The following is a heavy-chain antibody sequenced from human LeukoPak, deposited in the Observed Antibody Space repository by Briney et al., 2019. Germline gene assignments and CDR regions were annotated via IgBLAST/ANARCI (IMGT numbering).Heavy chain of an antibody. Sequence: GESLKISCKGFGYRFTNYWIGWVRQMPGKGLEWMGIIYPYDSNTIYSPSFQGQVTISADKPISTAYLQWSSLKASDSAMYYCARQPNPDFDYWGQGTLVTVSS. V-gene: IGHV5-51*01. CDR1: GYRFTNYW. J-gene: IGHJ4*02. CDR3: ARQPNPDFDY. CDR2: IYPYDSNT.